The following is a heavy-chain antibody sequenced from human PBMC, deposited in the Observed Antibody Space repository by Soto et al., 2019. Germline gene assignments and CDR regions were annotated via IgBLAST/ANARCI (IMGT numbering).Heavy chain of an antibody. V-gene: IGHV4-4*09. Sequence: QVQLQESVPGLVKPSETLSLTCTVSGGSISGQHWSWIRQPPGKGLEWIGHHSDSTNYNPSLKRRVTISTDTSKNQFSLKLSSVTAADTAVYYCATYSVGEGGRGYWGQGTLVTGSS. CDR3: ATYSVGEGGRGY. CDR2: HHSDST. J-gene: IGHJ4*02. D-gene: IGHD5-12*01. CDR1: GGSISGQH.